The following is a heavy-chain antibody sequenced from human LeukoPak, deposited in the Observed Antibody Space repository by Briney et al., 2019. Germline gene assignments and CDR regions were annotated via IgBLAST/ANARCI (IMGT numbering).Heavy chain of an antibody. CDR1: GGSISSYY. V-gene: IGHV4-4*07. D-gene: IGHD3-10*01. Sequence: PSETLSLTCTVSGGSISSYYWSWIRQPAGKGLEWIGHIYTSGSINHNPSLKSRVTMSVDASKNQFSLKLSSMTAADTAVYYCARVDYYGSGSWAIDSWGQGTLVIVSS. CDR2: IYTSGSI. J-gene: IGHJ4*02. CDR3: ARVDYYGSGSWAIDS.